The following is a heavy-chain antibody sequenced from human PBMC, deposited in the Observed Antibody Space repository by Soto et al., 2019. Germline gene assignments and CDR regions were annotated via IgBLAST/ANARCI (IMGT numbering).Heavy chain of an antibody. Sequence: PGEALSLSCTGSGFTFGDYGLSLFRQAPGKGLEWVTFIRSKAYGGTTGYAASVKGRFTISRDDSKSIASLQMNSLKTEDTAVYYCTIYNILTGYAHWGQGSLVTVSS. J-gene: IGHJ4*02. V-gene: IGHV3-49*03. CDR2: IRSKAYGGTT. CDR3: TIYNILTGYAH. CDR1: GFTFGDYG. D-gene: IGHD3-9*01.